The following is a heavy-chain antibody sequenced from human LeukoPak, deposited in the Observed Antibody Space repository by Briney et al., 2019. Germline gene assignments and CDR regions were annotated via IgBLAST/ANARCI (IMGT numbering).Heavy chain of an antibody. CDR2: IHSSGNT. CDR3: ARAPNAGGNGAFDI. V-gene: IGHV4-38-2*02. Sequence: SATLSLTCTVSGYSISSGYYWGWIRQPPGKRLEWVGSIHSSGNTYYNPTLKSRVTISVDTSKNQFSLKLSSVTAADTAVYYCARAPNAGGNGAFDIWGQGTMVTVSS. J-gene: IGHJ3*02. D-gene: IGHD4-23*01. CDR1: GYSISSGYY.